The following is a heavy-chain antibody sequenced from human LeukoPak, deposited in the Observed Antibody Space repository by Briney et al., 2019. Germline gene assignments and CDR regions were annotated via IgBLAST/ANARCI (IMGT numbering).Heavy chain of an antibody. D-gene: IGHD3-3*01. CDR1: GGSISSGGYY. V-gene: IGHV4-31*03. J-gene: IGHJ6*02. CDR2: IYYSGST. Sequence: PSETLSLTCTVSGGSISSGGYYWSWIRQHPGKGLEWIGYIYYSGSTYYNPSLKSRVTISVDTSKNQFSLKLSSVTAADTAVYYCAREGPSFWSGPDYGMDVWGQGTTVTVSS. CDR3: AREGPSFWSGPDYGMDV.